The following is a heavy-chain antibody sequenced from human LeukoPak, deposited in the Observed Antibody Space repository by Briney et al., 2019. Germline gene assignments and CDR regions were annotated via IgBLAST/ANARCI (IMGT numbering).Heavy chain of an antibody. V-gene: IGHV3-21*01. CDR1: GFTFSNAW. CDR3: ARDQATGSSWYGFGWFDP. CDR2: ISSSSSYI. D-gene: IGHD6-13*01. Sequence: GGSLRLSCAASGFTFSNAWMSWVRQAPGKGLEWVSSISSSSSYIYYADSVKGRFTISRDNAKNSLYLQMNSLRAEDTAVYYCARDQATGSSWYGFGWFDPWGQGTLVTVSS. J-gene: IGHJ5*02.